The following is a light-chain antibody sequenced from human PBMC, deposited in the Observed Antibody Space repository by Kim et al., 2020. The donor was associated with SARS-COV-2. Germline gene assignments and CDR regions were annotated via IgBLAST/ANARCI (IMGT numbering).Light chain of an antibody. CDR1: VLAKRY. CDR3: YSAADNNWL. V-gene: IGLV3-27*01. Sequence: SYELTQPSSVSVSPGQTARITCSGDVLAKRYARWFQQKPGQAPLLVIYKDSKRPSGIPERFSGSSSGTKVTLTISGAQVEDEADYYCYSAADNNWLFGGGTQLTVL. J-gene: IGLJ3*02. CDR2: KDS.